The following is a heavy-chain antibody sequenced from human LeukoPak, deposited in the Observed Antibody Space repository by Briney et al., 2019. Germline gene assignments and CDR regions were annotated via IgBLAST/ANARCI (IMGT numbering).Heavy chain of an antibody. Sequence: ASVKVSCKASGYTFTSYYMHWVRQAPGQGLEWMGIINPSGGSTSYAQKFQGRVTMTRGTSTSTVYMELSSLRSEDTAVYYCAREVSLDSSSSGRFDYWGQGTLVTVSS. V-gene: IGHV1-46*01. D-gene: IGHD6-6*01. CDR1: GYTFTSYY. J-gene: IGHJ4*02. CDR3: AREVSLDSSSSGRFDY. CDR2: INPSGGST.